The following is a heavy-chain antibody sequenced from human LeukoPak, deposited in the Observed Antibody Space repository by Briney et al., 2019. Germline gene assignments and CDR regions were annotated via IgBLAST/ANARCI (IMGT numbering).Heavy chain of an antibody. CDR1: GFIFSNCG. CDR2: ISSDGDNT. J-gene: IGHJ4*02. D-gene: IGHD4-17*01. V-gene: IGHV3-64D*06. CDR3: VRVNDYGDRNLYYFGY. Sequence: GGSLRLSCSAPGFIFSNCGMYWVRQAPGKGLEFVSAISSDGDNTFYADSVKGRFTISRDNSKNTLYLQTSSLRGEDTAVYYCVRVNDYGDRNLYYFGYWGQGTLVTVSS.